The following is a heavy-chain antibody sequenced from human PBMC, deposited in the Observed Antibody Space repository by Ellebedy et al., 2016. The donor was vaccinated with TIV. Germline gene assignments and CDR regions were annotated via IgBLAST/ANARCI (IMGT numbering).Heavy chain of an antibody. CDR1: GFTVSSNY. Sequence: PGGSLRLSCAASGFTVSSNYMSWVRQAPGRGLEWVSVIYSGGSTSYADSVKGRFTISRDNSKNTVYFQMSNLRAEDTAVYYCATYIMITSGGVFVRGGYFDHWGQGTLVTVSS. V-gene: IGHV3-53*01. D-gene: IGHD3-16*02. J-gene: IGHJ4*02. CDR2: IYSGGST. CDR3: ATYIMITSGGVFVRGGYFDH.